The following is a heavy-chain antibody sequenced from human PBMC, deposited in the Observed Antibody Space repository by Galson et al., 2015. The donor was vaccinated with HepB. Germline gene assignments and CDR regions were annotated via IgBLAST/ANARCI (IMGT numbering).Heavy chain of an antibody. Sequence: SLRLSCAASGFTFSGSAIHWVRQAPGKGPEWVGRIRSNSSNYATLYVLSLKGRITIYRDDSKNMAYLYMKSLSIEDTAEYYCSRLGNFSVYSSGWGQGTLVTVS. J-gene: IGHJ4*02. CDR3: SRLGNFSVYSSG. CDR2: IRSNSSNYAT. V-gene: IGHV3-73*01. D-gene: IGHD3-22*01. CDR1: GFTFSGSA.